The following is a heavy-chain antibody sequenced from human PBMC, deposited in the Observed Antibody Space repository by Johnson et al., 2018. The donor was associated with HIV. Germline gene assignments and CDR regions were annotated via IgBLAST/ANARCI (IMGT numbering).Heavy chain of an antibody. CDR3: AKDTVWSSGYYGGAFDV. D-gene: IGHD3-22*01. Sequence: QVQLVESGGGVVQPGRSLRLSCETSGFTFSRYAVHWVRQAPGKGLEWVALISYGGKNKYYADSVKGRFTISRDNSKNTLSLQMNSLRAEDTAVYNCAKDTVWSSGYYGGAFDVCGQGTMVTVSS. CDR2: ISYGGKNK. CDR1: GFTFSRYA. V-gene: IGHV3-30*04. J-gene: IGHJ3*01.